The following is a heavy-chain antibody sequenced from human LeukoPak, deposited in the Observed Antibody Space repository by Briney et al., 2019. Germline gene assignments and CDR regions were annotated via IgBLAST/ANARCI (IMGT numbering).Heavy chain of an antibody. J-gene: IGHJ6*03. CDR1: GGSISSYY. Sequence: SETLSLTSTVSGGSISSYYWSWIRQPAGKGLEWIGRIYTSGSTNYNPSLKSRVTMSVDTSKNQFSLKLSSVTAADTAVYYSARLPHLQLWLYMDVWGKGTTVTVSS. CDR3: ARLPHLQLWLYMDV. CDR2: IYTSGST. D-gene: IGHD5-18*01. V-gene: IGHV4-4*07.